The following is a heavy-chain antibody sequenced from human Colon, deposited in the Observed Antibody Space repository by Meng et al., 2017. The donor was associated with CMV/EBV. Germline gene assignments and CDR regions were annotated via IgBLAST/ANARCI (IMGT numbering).Heavy chain of an antibody. CDR3: ATDHLWGMPN. CDR1: GFIFSHYS. Sequence: QVQLVEAGGGVVQPGGSPRLSCVTSGFIFSHYSMQWVRQSPGKGLEWVAHIRFDGSQQFYVQSVKGRFTVSRHDPKNTLYLQMNDLRPEDTGVYYCATDHLWGMPNWGRGTLVTVSS. CDR2: IRFDGSQQ. J-gene: IGHJ4*02. V-gene: IGHV3-30*02. D-gene: IGHD3-3*02.